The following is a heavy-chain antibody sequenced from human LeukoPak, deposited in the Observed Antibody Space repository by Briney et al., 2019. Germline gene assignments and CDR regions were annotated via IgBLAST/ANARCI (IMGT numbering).Heavy chain of an antibody. CDR1: GYTFTGYY. V-gene: IGHV1-2*02. J-gene: IGHJ6*02. D-gene: IGHD6-19*01. CDR2: INPNSGGT. Sequence: ASVKVSCKASGYTFTGYYMHWVRQAPGQGLEWMGWINPNSGGTNYAQKFQGRVTMTRDTSISTAYMELSRLRSDDTAVYYCARGLVRWLADYYYYYRMDVWGQGTTVTV. CDR3: ARGLVRWLADYYYYYRMDV.